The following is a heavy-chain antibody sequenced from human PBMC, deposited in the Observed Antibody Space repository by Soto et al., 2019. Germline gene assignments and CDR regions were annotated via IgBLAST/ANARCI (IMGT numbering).Heavy chain of an antibody. CDR3: ARHSEAGYSSSWYSWFDP. V-gene: IGHV1-18*01. CDR1: GCTFTSYG. Sequence: XSVKVSCKASGCTFTSYGISWVRQAPGQGLEWMGWISAYNGNTNYAQKLQGRVTMTTDTSTSTAYMELRSLRYDDTAVYYCARHSEAGYSSSWYSWFDPWGQGTLVTVSS. CDR2: ISAYNGNT. J-gene: IGHJ5*02. D-gene: IGHD6-13*01.